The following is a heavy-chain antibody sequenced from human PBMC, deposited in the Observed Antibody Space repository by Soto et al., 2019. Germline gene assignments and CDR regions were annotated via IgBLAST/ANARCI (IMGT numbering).Heavy chain of an antibody. V-gene: IGHV4-30-4*01. CDR1: GGSISSGDYY. CDR2: IYYSGST. J-gene: IGHJ4*02. D-gene: IGHD6-13*01. CDR3: ARWGAIAAAADY. Sequence: SETLSLTCTVSGGSISSGDYYWSWIRQPPGKGLEWIGYIYYSGSTYYNPSLKSRVTISVDTSKNQFSLKLSSVTSAYTAVYYCARWGAIAAAADYWGQGTLVTVSS.